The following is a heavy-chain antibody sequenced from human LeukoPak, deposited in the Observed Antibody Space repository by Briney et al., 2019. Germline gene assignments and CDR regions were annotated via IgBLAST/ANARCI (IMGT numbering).Heavy chain of an antibody. CDR2: INPSSGGT. J-gene: IGHJ4*02. CDR1: GYTFTGYY. D-gene: IGHD3-10*01. Sequence: ASVRVSCTASGYTFTGYYIHWVRQAPGQGLEWMGWINPSSGGTYYAQSFQGRVTMTRDTSISTAYMELSRLRSDDTAVYYCARAALGVWFGEPLGGPTEYWGQGTLVTVSS. V-gene: IGHV1-2*02. CDR3: ARAALGVWFGEPLGGPTEY.